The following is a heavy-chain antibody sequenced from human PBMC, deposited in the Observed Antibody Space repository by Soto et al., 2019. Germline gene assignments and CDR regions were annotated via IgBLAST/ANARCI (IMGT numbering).Heavy chain of an antibody. CDR2: IIPISGTA. Sequence: GASVKVSCKASGGTFSSYAISWVRQAPGQGLEWMGGIIPISGTANYAQKFQGRVTITADESTSTAYMELSSLRSEDTAVYYCARYSGWGVSSSWFDPWGQGTLVTVSS. CDR3: ARYSGWGVSSSWFDP. D-gene: IGHD3-10*01. V-gene: IGHV1-69*13. J-gene: IGHJ5*02. CDR1: GGTFSSYA.